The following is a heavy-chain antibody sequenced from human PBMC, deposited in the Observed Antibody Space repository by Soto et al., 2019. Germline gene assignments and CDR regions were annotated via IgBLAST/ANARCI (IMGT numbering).Heavy chain of an antibody. V-gene: IGHV3-23*01. CDR3: AQARGYYHQLFDY. CDR1: GFTFSSYA. Sequence: CLRLSCAASGFTFSSYAMSWVRQAPGKGLEWVSAISGSGGSTYYADSVKGRFTISRDNSKNTLYMQMNSLRAEDTAVYYCAQARGYYHQLFDYSGQGTMVTVYS. J-gene: IGHJ4*02. D-gene: IGHD3-22*01. CDR2: ISGSGGST.